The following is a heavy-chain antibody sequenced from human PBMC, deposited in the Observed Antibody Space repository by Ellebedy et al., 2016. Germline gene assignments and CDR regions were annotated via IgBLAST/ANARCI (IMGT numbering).Heavy chain of an antibody. D-gene: IGHD3-10*01. Sequence: ASVKVSXXASGYTFTTFSITWVRQVPGQGLEWMGFVNTFSGNTKFAQKFQGRVSMTTDSSTHTAYMDLRSLRSDDTAMYYCAKTSGWGYGENWGQGPLVTVSS. CDR3: AKTSGWGYGEN. CDR2: VNTFSGNT. V-gene: IGHV1-18*04. CDR1: GYTFTTFS. J-gene: IGHJ4*02.